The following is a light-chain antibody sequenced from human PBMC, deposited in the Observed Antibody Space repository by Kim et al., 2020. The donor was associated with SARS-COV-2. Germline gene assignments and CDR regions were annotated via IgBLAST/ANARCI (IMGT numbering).Light chain of an antibody. J-gene: IGKJ4*01. CDR2: SAS. V-gene: IGKV1-6*02. Sequence: ASVGDRVTITCRASQDIRSDLGWYQLKPGRAPKLLIYSASGLQSGVPSRFSGSGFGTDFTLTISSLQPEDFATYYCLQDNSYPLTFGQGTKVDIK. CDR3: LQDNSYPLT. CDR1: QDIRSD.